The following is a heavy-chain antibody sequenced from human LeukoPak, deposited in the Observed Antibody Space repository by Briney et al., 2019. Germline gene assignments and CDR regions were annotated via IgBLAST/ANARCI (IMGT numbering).Heavy chain of an antibody. Sequence: ASVKVSCKTSGYTFTSYGISWVRQAPGQGLEWMVWINPSNGNTKDARNLQGRVTMTTDTSTNTAYMELRNLRSSDTAVYYCATGGTYSSFDHWGQGTLVTVSS. J-gene: IGHJ4*02. CDR2: INPSNGNT. V-gene: IGHV1-18*01. CDR1: GYTFTSYG. CDR3: ATGGTYSSFDH. D-gene: IGHD4-11*01.